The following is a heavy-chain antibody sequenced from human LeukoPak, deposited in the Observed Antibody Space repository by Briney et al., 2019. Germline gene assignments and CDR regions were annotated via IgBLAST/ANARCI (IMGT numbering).Heavy chain of an antibody. CDR3: ARVGQQLVIDY. CDR1: GFTFSSYG. D-gene: IGHD6-13*01. Sequence: GGSLRLSCAASGFTFSSYGMQWVRQAPGKGLEGVAVIWYDGSNKYYADSVKGRFTISRDNSKNTLYLQMNSLRAEDTAVYYCARVGQQLVIDYWGQGTLVTVSS. CDR2: IWYDGSNK. J-gene: IGHJ4*02. V-gene: IGHV3-33*01.